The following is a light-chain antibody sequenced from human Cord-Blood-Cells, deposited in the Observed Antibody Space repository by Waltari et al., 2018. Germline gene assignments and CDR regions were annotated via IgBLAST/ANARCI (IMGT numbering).Light chain of an antibody. CDR2: LGS. V-gene: IGKV2-28*01. J-gene: IGKJ3*01. CDR3: MQALQTRG. Sequence: DIVMTQSPLSLPVTPGEPASISCRSSQSLLHSNGYNYLDWYLQKPGQSPQLMIYLGSNRASGVTDRFSGSGSGTDFTLKISRVEAEDVGVYYCMQALQTRGFGPGTKVDIK. CDR1: QSLLHSNGYNY.